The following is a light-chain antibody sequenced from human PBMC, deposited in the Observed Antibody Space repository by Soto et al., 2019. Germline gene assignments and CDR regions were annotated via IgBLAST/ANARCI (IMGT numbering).Light chain of an antibody. CDR3: CSYAGSTTYV. CDR2: EDT. Sequence: QSALTQPASVSGSPGQSITISCTGTSSDVGSYNLVSWYQQHPGKAPKLMIYEDTKRPSGVSNRFSGSKSGNTASLTFSGLQAEDEADYYCCSYAGSTTYVFGTGTKLTVL. J-gene: IGLJ1*01. CDR1: SSDVGSYNL. V-gene: IGLV2-23*01.